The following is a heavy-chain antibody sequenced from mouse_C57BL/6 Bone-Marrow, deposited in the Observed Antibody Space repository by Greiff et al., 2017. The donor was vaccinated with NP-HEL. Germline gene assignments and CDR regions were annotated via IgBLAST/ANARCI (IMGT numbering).Heavy chain of an antibody. Sequence: EVKLVESGGGLVKPGGSLKLSCAASGFTFSDYGMHWVRQAPEKGLEWVAYISSGSSTIYYAYTVQGRFTISRDNAKNTLFLQMTSLRSEDTAMYYCARDYSSSRYYFDYWGKGTTLTVAS. D-gene: IGHD1-1*01. CDR3: ARDYSSSRYYFDY. V-gene: IGHV5-17*01. CDR2: ISSGSSTI. J-gene: IGHJ2*01. CDR1: GFTFSDYG.